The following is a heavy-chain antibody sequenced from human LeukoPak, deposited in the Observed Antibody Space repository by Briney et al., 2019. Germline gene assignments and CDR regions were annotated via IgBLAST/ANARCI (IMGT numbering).Heavy chain of an antibody. D-gene: IGHD3-10*01. Sequence: SETLSLTCTVSGGSISSYYWSWIRQPAGKALEWIGRIYTTGSTNYNPSLKSRVTISVDTSKNQFSLKLSSVTAADTAVYYCARSPRYGSGSYYIDYWGQGTLVTVSS. CDR2: IYTTGST. CDR1: GGSISSYY. CDR3: ARSPRYGSGSYYIDY. J-gene: IGHJ4*02. V-gene: IGHV4-4*07.